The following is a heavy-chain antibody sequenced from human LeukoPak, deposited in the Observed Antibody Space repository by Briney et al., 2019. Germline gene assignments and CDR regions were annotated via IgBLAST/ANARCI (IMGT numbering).Heavy chain of an antibody. Sequence: SETLSLTCSVSGVSIRTYYWSWIRQPPGKGLEWIGYIHYSGRTNNNPSLKSRVTISVDTSNNQFSLKLSSVTAADTAVYYCARVDSFKWFDPWGQGTLVTVSA. CDR3: ARVDSFKWFDP. V-gene: IGHV4-59*01. D-gene: IGHD2-2*03. J-gene: IGHJ5*02. CDR2: IHYSGRT. CDR1: GVSIRTYY.